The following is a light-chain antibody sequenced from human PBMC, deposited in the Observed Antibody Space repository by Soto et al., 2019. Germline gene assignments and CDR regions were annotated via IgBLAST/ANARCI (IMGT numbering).Light chain of an antibody. V-gene: IGKV1-5*03. CDR3: QQYNIYSRT. CDR1: QSISSW. Sequence: DIQMTQSPSTLSASVGDRVTITCRASQSISSWLAWYQQKPGKAPKLLIYKASSLESGVPSRFSGSGSGTEFTLTISSLQPDDFATYYCQQYNIYSRTFGQGTRWISN. J-gene: IGKJ1*01. CDR2: KAS.